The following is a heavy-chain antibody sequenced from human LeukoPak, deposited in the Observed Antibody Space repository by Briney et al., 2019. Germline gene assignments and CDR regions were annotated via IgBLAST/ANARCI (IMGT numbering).Heavy chain of an antibody. CDR2: IYYSGST. J-gene: IGHJ4*02. CDR3: AAAGYYFDY. Sequence: SETLSLTCTVSGGSISSYYWSWIRQPPGKGLEWIGYIYYSGSTNYNPSFKSRVTISVDTSKNQFSLKLSSVTAADTAVYYCAAAGYYFDYWGQGTLVTVSS. D-gene: IGHD6-13*01. V-gene: IGHV4-59*08. CDR1: GGSISSYY.